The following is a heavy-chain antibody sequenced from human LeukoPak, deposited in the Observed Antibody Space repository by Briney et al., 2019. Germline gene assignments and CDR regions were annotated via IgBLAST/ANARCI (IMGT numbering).Heavy chain of an antibody. CDR1: GGFFSGNY. V-gene: IGHV4-34*01. J-gene: IGHJ1*01. CDR3: ARDFNMVRGVNLLQH. CDR2: INHSGST. Sequence: SETLSLTCAVYGGFFSGNYWSWIRQPPGKRLEWSGEINHSGSTNYNPSLKSRVTISVDTSKNQFSLKLSSVTAADTAVYYCARDFNMVRGVNLLQHWGQGTLVTVSS. D-gene: IGHD3-10*01.